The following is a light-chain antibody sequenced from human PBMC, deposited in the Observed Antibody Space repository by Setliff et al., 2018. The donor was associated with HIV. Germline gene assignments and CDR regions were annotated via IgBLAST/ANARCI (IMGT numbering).Light chain of an antibody. V-gene: IGLV2-14*03. CDR2: DVS. J-gene: IGLJ1*01. CDR1: SSDVGAYNY. CDR3: TSFTSTKTDV. Sequence: LTQPRSVSGSPGQSVTISCAGSSSDVGAYNYVSWYQHHPGKAPKLMIYDVSNRASGVSDRFSASKSGNTASLTISGLQPEDEADYYCTSFTSTKTDVVGIGTKV.